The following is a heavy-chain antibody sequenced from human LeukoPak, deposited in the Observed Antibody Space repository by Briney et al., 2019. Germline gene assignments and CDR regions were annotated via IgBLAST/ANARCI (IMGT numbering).Heavy chain of an antibody. CDR1: GFTFSNYG. D-gene: IGHD5-18*01. CDR2: IRFDGSHK. J-gene: IGHJ4*02. CDR3: ARGQQLWLHY. V-gene: IGHV3-30*02. Sequence: GGSLRLSCVASGFTFSNYGMFWVRQAPGKGLDWVAFIRFDGSHKNYADSVKGRFTISRDNAKNSLYLQMNSLRAEDTAVYYCARGQQLWLHYWGQGTLVTVSS.